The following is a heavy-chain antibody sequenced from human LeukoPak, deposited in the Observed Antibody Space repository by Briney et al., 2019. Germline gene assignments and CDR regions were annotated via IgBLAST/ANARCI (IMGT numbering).Heavy chain of an antibody. CDR2: IYYSGST. V-gene: IGHV4-59*01. CDR1: GGSISSYY. CDR3: ARAHDYVWGSYSSYWFDP. D-gene: IGHD3-16*01. Sequence: SETLSLTCTVSGGSISSYYWSWIRQPPGKGLEWIGYIYYSGSTNYNPSLKSRVTISLDTSKNQFSLKLSSVTAADTAVYYCARAHDYVWGSYSSYWFDPWGQGTLVTVSS. J-gene: IGHJ5*02.